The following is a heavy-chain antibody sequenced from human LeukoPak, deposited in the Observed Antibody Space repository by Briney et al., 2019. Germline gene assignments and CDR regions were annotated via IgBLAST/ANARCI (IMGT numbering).Heavy chain of an antibody. J-gene: IGHJ4*02. CDR2: INHSGST. Sequence: SETLSLTCAVYGGSFSGYYWSWIRQPPGEGLEWIGEINHSGSTNYNPSLKSRVTISVDTSKNQFSLKLSSVTAADTAVYYCARGSDAAGYQPAYFDYWGQGTLVTVSS. D-gene: IGHD2-2*01. CDR3: ARGSDAAGYQPAYFDY. V-gene: IGHV4-34*01. CDR1: GGSFSGYY.